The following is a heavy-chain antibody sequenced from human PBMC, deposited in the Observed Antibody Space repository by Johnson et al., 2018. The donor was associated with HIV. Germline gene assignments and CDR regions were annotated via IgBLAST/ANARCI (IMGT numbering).Heavy chain of an antibody. V-gene: IGHV3-66*02. CDR3: AREGGIRGPSPVDAFDI. Sequence: MLLVESGGGLVQPGGSLRLSCAASGITVSSNYMSWVRQAPGKGLEWVSVIFSVGNAYYADSVKGRFTISRDNSKNTLYLQMNSLRAEDTAVYYCAREGGIRGPSPVDAFDIWGQGTMVTVSS. J-gene: IGHJ3*02. D-gene: IGHD3-16*01. CDR2: IFSVGNA. CDR1: GITVSSNY.